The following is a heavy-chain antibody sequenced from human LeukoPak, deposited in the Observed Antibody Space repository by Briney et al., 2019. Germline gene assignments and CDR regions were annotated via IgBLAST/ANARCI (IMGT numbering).Heavy chain of an antibody. D-gene: IGHD3-10*01. CDR3: AAYYYGSGREGYAFDI. J-gene: IGHJ3*02. Sequence: GGSLRLSCAASGFTFSSYSMNWVRQAPGKGLEWVSSISSSSSYIYYADSVKGRFTISRDNAKNSLYLQMNSLRAEDTAVYYCAAYYYGSGREGYAFDIWGQGTMVTVSS. V-gene: IGHV3-21*01. CDR1: GFTFSSYS. CDR2: ISSSSSYI.